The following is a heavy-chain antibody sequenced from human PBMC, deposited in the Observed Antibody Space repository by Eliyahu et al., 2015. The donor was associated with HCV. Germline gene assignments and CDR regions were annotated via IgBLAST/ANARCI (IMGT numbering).Heavy chain of an antibody. Sequence: QVQLVQSGAEVKXPGASVKVSCKASGYTFTGYYMHWVRQAPGQGLEWMGWINPNSGGTNYAQKFQGRVTMTRDTSISTAYMELSRLRSDDTAVYYCARDPRLIYYYDSSGYYNYWGQGTLVTVSS. V-gene: IGHV1-2*02. CDR3: ARDPRLIYYYDSSGYYNY. CDR2: INPNSGGT. D-gene: IGHD3-22*01. J-gene: IGHJ4*02. CDR1: GYTFTGYY.